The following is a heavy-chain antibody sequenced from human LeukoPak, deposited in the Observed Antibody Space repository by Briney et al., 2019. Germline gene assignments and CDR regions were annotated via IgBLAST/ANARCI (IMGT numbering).Heavy chain of an antibody. CDR3: ANSPTLGV. CDR1: GFTVSSNY. D-gene: IGHD3-16*01. CDR2: IYSDGST. V-gene: IGHV3-53*05. J-gene: IGHJ4*02. Sequence: GGSLRLSCAASGFTVSSNYMSWVRQAPGKGLEWVSIIYSDGSTYYADSVKGRFTISRDNSKNTLYLQMNSLRVEDTAVYYCANSPTLGVWGQGTLVTVSS.